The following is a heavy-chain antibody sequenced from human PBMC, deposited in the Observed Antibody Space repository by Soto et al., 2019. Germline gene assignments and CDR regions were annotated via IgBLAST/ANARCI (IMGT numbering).Heavy chain of an antibody. Sequence: PGESLKISCKGSGYTFTDYWIGWVRQLPGKGLEWMGIIYPGDSDTRYSPSFQGHVTITVDKSTSTAYLQWNTLKASDTAMYYCARHIRNFRYSSYAIDVWGPATTVTVYS. CDR3: ARHIRNFRYSSYAIDV. CDR1: GYTFTDYW. J-gene: IGHJ6*02. D-gene: IGHD2-2*02. V-gene: IGHV5-51*01. CDR2: IYPGDSDT.